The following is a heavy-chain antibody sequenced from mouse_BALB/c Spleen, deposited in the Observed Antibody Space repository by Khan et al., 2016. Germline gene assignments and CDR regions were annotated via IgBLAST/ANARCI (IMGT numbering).Heavy chain of an antibody. D-gene: IGHD1-1*01. CDR1: GFNIKDTY. CDR3: ARRGPIYYYGSSYGY. V-gene: IGHV14-3*02. J-gene: IGHJ2*01. CDR2: NDPANGNS. Sequence: VRLQQSGAELVKPGASVKLSCTASGFNIKDTYMHWVKQRPEQGLEWIGRNDPANGNSKYDPKFQGTATIIVDKSSNTAYLQLSSLTSEDTAVYYCARRGPIYYYGSSYGYWGQGTTLTVSS.